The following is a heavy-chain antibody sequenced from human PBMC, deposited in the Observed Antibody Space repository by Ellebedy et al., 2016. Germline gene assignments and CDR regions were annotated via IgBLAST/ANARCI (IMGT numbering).Heavy chain of an antibody. D-gene: IGHD6-13*01. CDR2: IRSKGTT. CDR3: IRDRDSSRWLLPDKLFEY. Sequence: GGSLRLXXTASGLTFGDYAMSWFRLAPGKGLEWVGFIRSKGTTEYAASVKGRFTISRDDSENIAYLQMDSLKTEDTAVYYCIRDRDSSRWLLPDKLFEYWGQGTLVTVSS. V-gene: IGHV3-49*03. J-gene: IGHJ4*02. CDR1: GLTFGDYA.